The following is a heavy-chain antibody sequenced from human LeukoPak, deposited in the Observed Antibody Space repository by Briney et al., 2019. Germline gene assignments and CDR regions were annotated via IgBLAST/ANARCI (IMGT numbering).Heavy chain of an antibody. CDR1: GGSISSYY. D-gene: IGHD6-13*01. CDR2: IYYSGST. J-gene: IGHJ6*02. V-gene: IGHV4-59*01. CDR3: ARVPPDSSSWYSFDYYYYYGMDV. Sequence: SETLSLTCTVSGGSISSYYWSWIRQPPGKGLEWIGYIYYSGSTNYNPSLKSRVTISVDTSKNQFSLKLSSVTAADTAVYYCARVPPDSSSWYSFDYYYYYGMDVWGQGTTVTVSS.